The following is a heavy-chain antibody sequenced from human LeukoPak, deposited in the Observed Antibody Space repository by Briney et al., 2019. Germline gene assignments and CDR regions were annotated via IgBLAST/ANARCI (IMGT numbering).Heavy chain of an antibody. CDR1: GFTFSSYA. J-gene: IGHJ4*02. CDR2: ISGSGGST. CDR3: AKTTGSGSYGFDY. V-gene: IGHV3-23*01. D-gene: IGHD1-26*01. Sequence: GGSLRLSCAASGFTFSSYAMSWVRQAPGKGLEWVSAISGSGGSTYYADSVKGRFTISRDNSKSTLYLQMNSLRAEDTAVYYCAKTTGSGSYGFDYRGQGTLVTVSS.